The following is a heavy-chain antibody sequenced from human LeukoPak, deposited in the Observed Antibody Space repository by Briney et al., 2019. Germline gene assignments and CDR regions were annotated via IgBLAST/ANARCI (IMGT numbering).Heavy chain of an antibody. CDR1: TFTFSDSV. D-gene: IGHD2-15*01. Sequence: GGSLRLSCVASTFTFSDSVMSWVRQAPGKGLEWVSAISDSGGSTYYADSVKGRFTISRDNSKNTLYLQMNSLRAEDTAVYYCTRACNGGTCYLAAFDIWGQGTMVTVSS. J-gene: IGHJ3*02. CDR2: ISDSGGST. CDR3: TRACNGGTCYLAAFDI. V-gene: IGHV3-23*01.